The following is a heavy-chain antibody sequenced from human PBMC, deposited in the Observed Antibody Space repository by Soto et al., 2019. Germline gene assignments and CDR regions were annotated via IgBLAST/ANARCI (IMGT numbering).Heavy chain of an antibody. V-gene: IGHV3-53*01. J-gene: IGHJ6*02. D-gene: IGHD5-18*01. CDR3: ARDQPGGGGRYSYGYFDYYYGMDV. Sequence: GGSLRLSCAASGFTVSSNYMSWVRQAPGKGLEWVSVIYSGGSTYYADSVKGRFTISRDNSKNTLYLQMNSLRAEDTAVYYCARDQPGGGGRYSYGYFDYYYGMDVWGQGTTVTVSS. CDR1: GFTVSSNY. CDR2: IYSGGST.